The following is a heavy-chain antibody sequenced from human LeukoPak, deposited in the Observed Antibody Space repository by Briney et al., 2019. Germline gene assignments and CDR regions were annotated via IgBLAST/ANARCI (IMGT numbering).Heavy chain of an antibody. V-gene: IGHV3-21*04. CDR1: EFTFNRYT. CDR3: ARAVVPSAKEEAFDI. D-gene: IGHD2-2*01. CDR2: ISSSGHYI. J-gene: IGHJ3*02. Sequence: GGSLRLSCAASEFTFNRYTMAWVRQAPGKGLDWVSSISSSGHYIYYADSLKGRFTMSRDNANNLLYLQMNSLRVEDTAVYYCARAVVPSAKEEAFDIWGQGTMVTVSS.